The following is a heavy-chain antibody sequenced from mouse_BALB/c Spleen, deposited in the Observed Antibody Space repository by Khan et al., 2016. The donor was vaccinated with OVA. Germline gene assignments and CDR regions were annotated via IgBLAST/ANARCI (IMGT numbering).Heavy chain of an antibody. D-gene: IGHD2-13*01. V-gene: IGHV1S56*01. CDR1: GYTFTTYY. CDR2: IYPGNFST. Sequence: QVRLQQSGPELVKPGSSVKISCKASGYTFTTYYLHWVRQRPGQGLEWIGWIYPGNFSTKYNEKFRDKATLTADKSSSTAYIHLSSLTSEDSAVYYCARDDYFLGYALDYWGQGTSVTVSS. J-gene: IGHJ4*01. CDR3: ARDDYFLGYALDY.